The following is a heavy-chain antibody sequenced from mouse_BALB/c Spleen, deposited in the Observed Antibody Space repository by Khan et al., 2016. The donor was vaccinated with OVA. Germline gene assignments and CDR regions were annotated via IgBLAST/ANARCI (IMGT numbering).Heavy chain of an antibody. CDR2: ISYSGVT. CDR3: ARGNYYGYYFDY. V-gene: IGHV3-2*02. Sequence: VQLQQSGPGLVKPSQSLSLTCTVTGYSITSGYAWNWIRQFPGNKLEWMGYISYSGVTSYTPSLKSRISITRDTSKNQFFLQLNSVTTEDTATYYCARGNYYGYYFDYWGQGTTRTVSS. CDR1: GYSITSGYA. D-gene: IGHD1-1*01. J-gene: IGHJ2*01.